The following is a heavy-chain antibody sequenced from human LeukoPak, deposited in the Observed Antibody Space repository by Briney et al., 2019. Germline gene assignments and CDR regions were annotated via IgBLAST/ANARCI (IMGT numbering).Heavy chain of an antibody. Sequence: GGSLRLSCAASGFTFSNAWMSWVRQAPGKGLEWFGRIKSKTDGGTTDYAAPVKGRFTISRDDSKNTLYLQMNSLKTEDTAVYYCTTPNYRYGMDVWGQGTTVTVSS. J-gene: IGHJ6*02. V-gene: IGHV3-15*01. CDR1: GFTFSNAW. CDR3: TTPNYRYGMDV. CDR2: IKSKTDGGTT.